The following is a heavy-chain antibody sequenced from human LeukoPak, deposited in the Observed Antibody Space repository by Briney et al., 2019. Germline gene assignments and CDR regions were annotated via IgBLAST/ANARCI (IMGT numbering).Heavy chain of an antibody. CDR3: ARVHSGYQSLPYYYYMDV. D-gene: IGHD5-12*01. V-gene: IGHV4-34*01. Sequence: GSLRLSCAASGFTFSSYAMSWIRQPPGKGLEWIGEINHSGSTNYNPSLKSRVTISVDTSKNQFSLKLSSVTAADTAVYYCARVHSGYQSLPYYYYMDVWGKGTTVTVSS. J-gene: IGHJ6*03. CDR2: INHSGST. CDR1: GFTFSSYA.